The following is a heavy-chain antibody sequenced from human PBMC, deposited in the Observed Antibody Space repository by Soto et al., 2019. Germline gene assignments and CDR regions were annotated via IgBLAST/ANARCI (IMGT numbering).Heavy chain of an antibody. CDR3: ARDGESAVLGVVVIPGMDV. CDR2: IWYDGSNK. V-gene: IGHV3-33*01. Sequence: GGSLRLSCAASGFTFRSYGMHWVRQAPGKGLEWVAVIWYDGSNKYYADSVKGRFTISRDNSKNPLYLQRNSRRAEDTAVYYCARDGESAVLGVVVIPGMDVWGQGTTVTVSS. D-gene: IGHD3-22*01. CDR1: GFTFRSYG. J-gene: IGHJ6*02.